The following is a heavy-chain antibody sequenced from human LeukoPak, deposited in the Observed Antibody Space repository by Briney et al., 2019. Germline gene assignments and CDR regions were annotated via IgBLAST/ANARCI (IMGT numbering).Heavy chain of an antibody. Sequence: GSSVKVSFKASGGTFSSYAISWVRQAPGQGLEWMGGIIPIFGTANYAQKFQGRVTITADESTSTAYMELSSLRSEDTAVYYCARVQSGVVPAAGVDYWGQGTLVTVSS. CDR1: GGTFSSYA. CDR3: ARVQSGVVPAAGVDY. V-gene: IGHV1-69*01. D-gene: IGHD2-2*01. J-gene: IGHJ4*02. CDR2: IIPIFGTA.